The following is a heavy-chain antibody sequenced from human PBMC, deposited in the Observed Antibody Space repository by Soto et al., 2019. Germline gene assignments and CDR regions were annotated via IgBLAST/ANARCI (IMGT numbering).Heavy chain of an antibody. Sequence: LRLSCAASGFAFRSYNMNWVRQAPGKGLEWVASISSGSSNIYYADSVKGRFTISRDNAKNSLFLQMDSLRAEDSAVYYCASATVVAATFDFWGQGTLVTVSS. V-gene: IGHV3-21*01. J-gene: IGHJ4*02. D-gene: IGHD2-15*01. CDR3: ASATVVAATFDF. CDR2: ISSGSSNI. CDR1: GFAFRSYN.